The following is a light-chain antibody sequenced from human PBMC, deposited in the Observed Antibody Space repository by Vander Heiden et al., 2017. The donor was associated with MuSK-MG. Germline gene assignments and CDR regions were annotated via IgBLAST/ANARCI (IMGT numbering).Light chain of an antibody. J-gene: IGLJ2*01. V-gene: IGLV2-23*02. CDR1: SSDVGSYNL. CDR2: EVS. CDR3: CSYAGSSTV. Sequence: QSALTLPASVSGSPGQSITISCSGTSSDVGSYNLVSWHQQHPGKAHKLMIYEVSKRPSGVSNRFSGSKSGNTASLTISGLQAEDEADYYCCSYAGSSTVFGGGTKLTVL.